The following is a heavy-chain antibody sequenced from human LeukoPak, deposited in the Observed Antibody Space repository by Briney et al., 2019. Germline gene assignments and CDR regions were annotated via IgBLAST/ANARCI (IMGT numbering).Heavy chain of an antibody. J-gene: IGHJ5*02. V-gene: IGHV4-39*01. CDR3: ARHEWIQLWFGWFDP. D-gene: IGHD5-18*01. CDR1: GGSISSSSYY. CDR2: IYYSGST. Sequence: PSETLSLTCTVSGGSISSSSYYWGWIRQPPGKGLEWIGSIYYSGSTYYNPSLKSRVTISVDTSKNQFSLKLSSVTAADTAVYYCARHEWIQLWFGWFDPWGQGTLVTVSS.